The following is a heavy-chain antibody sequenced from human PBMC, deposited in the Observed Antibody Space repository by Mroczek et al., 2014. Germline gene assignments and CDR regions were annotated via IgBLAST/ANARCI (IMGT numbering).Heavy chain of an antibody. J-gene: IGHJ6*02. CDR3: AREEYQLLSSLYYYYYGMDV. V-gene: IGHV4-61*02. CDR2: IYTSGST. CDR1: GGSISSGSYY. D-gene: IGHD2-2*01. Sequence: QVQLQQSGPGLVKPSQTLSLTCTVSGGSISSGSYYWSWIRQPAGKGLEWIGRIYTSGSTNYNPSLKSRVTISVDTSKNQFSLKLSSVTAADTAVYYCAREEYQLLSSLYYYYYGMDVWGQGTTVTVSS.